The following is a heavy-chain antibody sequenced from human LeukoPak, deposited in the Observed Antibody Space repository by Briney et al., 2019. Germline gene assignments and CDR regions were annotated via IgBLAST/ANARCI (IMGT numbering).Heavy chain of an antibody. D-gene: IGHD3-22*01. CDR3: ARDFYDSSGYYFGY. J-gene: IGHJ4*02. Sequence: GSLRLSCAASGFTFSSYAMSWVRQPPGKGLEWIGSIYYSGSTYYNPSLKSRVTISADTSKNQFSLKLSSVTAADTAVYYCARDFYDSSGYYFGYWGQGTLVTVSS. CDR2: IYYSGST. CDR1: GFTFSSYA. V-gene: IGHV4-39*07.